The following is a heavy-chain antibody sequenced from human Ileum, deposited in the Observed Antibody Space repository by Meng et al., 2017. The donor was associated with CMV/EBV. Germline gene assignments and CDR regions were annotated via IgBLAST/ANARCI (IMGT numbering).Heavy chain of an antibody. CDR1: GYTFSDYF. Sequence: ASVKVSCKTSGYTFSDYFMHWVRQAPGQGLEWMGWVNPNSGSTNFAQKFQGRVTMTRDTSISTAYMELSRLTSDDTAVYFCARAEIYQLPTSPVDYWGQGTLVTVSS. CDR3: ARAEIYQLPTSPVDY. V-gene: IGHV1-2*02. CDR2: VNPNSGST. D-gene: IGHD2-2*01. J-gene: IGHJ4*02.